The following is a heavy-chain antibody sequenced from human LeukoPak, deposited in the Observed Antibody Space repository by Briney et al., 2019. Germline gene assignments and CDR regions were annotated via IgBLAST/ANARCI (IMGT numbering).Heavy chain of an antibody. Sequence: GESLKISCKGSGYSFTNYWIGWVRQMPGKGLEWMGIIYPGDSDTRYSPSFQGQVIISADKSVTTAYLQWSSLKASDTAMYYCASQNYGLEAFDIWGQGTMVTVSS. CDR2: IYPGDSDT. V-gene: IGHV5-51*01. CDR1: GYSFTNYW. D-gene: IGHD3-10*01. CDR3: ASQNYGLEAFDI. J-gene: IGHJ3*02.